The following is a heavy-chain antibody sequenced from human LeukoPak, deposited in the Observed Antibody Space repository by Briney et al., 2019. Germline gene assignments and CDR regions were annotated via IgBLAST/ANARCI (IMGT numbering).Heavy chain of an antibody. V-gene: IGHV4-59*08. D-gene: IGHD2-2*01. J-gene: IGHJ2*01. CDR2: IYSGSSGST. Sequence: SETLSLTCTVSGGSFDYFYWTWIRQPPGKGLEWMGYIYSGSSGSTNYDPSLRSRVTMSLDTSKKQVSLKLTSVTAADTAVYYCARQSAAYCFSTGCPAEGPLDLWGRGTLVTVSA. CDR1: GGSFDYFY. CDR3: ARQSAAYCFSTGCPAEGPLDL.